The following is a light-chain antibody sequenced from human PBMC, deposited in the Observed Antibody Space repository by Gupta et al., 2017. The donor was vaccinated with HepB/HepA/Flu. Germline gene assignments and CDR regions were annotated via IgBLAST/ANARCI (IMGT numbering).Light chain of an antibody. J-gene: IGKJ2*01. CDR3: QQYGSSLRVQT. CDR1: QSVSSSY. Sequence: EIVLTQSPATLSLSPGERATLSCRASQSVSSSYLAWYQQKPGQAPRLLSYGASSRATGIPDRFSGSGSGTDFTLTISRLEPEDFALYYCQQYGSSLRVQTFGQGTKLEIK. CDR2: GAS. V-gene: IGKV3-20*01.